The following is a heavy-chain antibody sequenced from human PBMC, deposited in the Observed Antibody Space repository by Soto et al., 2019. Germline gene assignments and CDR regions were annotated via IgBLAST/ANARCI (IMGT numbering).Heavy chain of an antibody. CDR3: AHSVVAGLGYYFDY. D-gene: IGHD6-19*01. Sequence: QITLKESGPTLVKPTQTLTLTCTFSGFSLSTTRVAVGWIRQPPGKALEWLALIYWDDDKGYSPFLKSSLTITKDTSKNQVVLTMTNMDPVDTATYYCAHSVVAGLGYYFDYWGQGTLVTVSS. J-gene: IGHJ4*02. CDR2: IYWDDDK. V-gene: IGHV2-5*02. CDR1: GFSLSTTRVA.